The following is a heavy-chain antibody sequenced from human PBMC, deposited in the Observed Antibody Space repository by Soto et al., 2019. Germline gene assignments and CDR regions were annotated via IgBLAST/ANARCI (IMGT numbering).Heavy chain of an antibody. CDR3: AREHYYYYYMDV. V-gene: IGHV4-34*09. Sequence: SSETLSLTCSVYGGSLSGYYWSWIRQPPGKGLEWIGYINHSGSTYYNPSLKSRITISVDTSKNQFSLKLSSVTAADTAVYYCAREHYYYYYMDVWGKGTTVTVSS. J-gene: IGHJ6*03. CDR2: INHSGST. CDR1: GGSLSGYY.